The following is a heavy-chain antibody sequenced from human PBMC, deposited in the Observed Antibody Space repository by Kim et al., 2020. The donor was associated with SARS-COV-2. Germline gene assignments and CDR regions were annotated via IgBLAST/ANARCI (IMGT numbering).Heavy chain of an antibody. Sequence: SETLSLTCTVSGGSISSGGYYWSWIRQHPGKGLEWIGYIYYSGSTYYNPSLKSRVTISVDTSKNQFSLKLSSVTAADTAVYYCARGVVVAATEGGLDNWGQGTLVTVSS. CDR1: GGSISSGGYY. D-gene: IGHD2-15*01. V-gene: IGHV4-31*03. CDR3: ARGVVVAATEGGLDN. J-gene: IGHJ3*02. CDR2: IYYSGST.